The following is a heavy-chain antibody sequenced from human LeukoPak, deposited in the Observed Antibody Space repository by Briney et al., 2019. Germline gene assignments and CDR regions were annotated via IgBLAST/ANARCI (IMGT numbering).Heavy chain of an antibody. Sequence: GASVKVSCTASGYSFTTYGIAWVRQAPGQGLEWMGWISGYNGHTNYAQKLQGRVTMTTDTSTSTAYVELRSLRSDDTAVYYCARDHRLYYYDSSGYYAERFFDYWGQGTLVTVSS. CDR3: ARDHRLYYYDSSGYYAERFFDY. CDR2: ISGYNGHT. CDR1: GYSFTTYG. J-gene: IGHJ4*02. V-gene: IGHV1-18*01. D-gene: IGHD3-22*01.